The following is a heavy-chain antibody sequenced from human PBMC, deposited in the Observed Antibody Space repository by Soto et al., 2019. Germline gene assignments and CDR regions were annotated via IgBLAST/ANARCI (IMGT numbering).Heavy chain of an antibody. D-gene: IGHD2-21*02. CDR2: IYYSGST. CDR3: ARSPNCDGDCYVNC. CDR1: GDSISSSGYY. V-gene: IGHV4-39*01. J-gene: IGHJ4*02. Sequence: QLQLQESGPGLVKPSETPSLTCTVSGDSISSSGYYWGWIRQPPGKGLEWIGSIYYSGSTNYNPSLKSRVSISVDTSKNQFSLKLSSVTAADTAVYYCARSPNCDGDCYVNCWGQGTLVTVSS.